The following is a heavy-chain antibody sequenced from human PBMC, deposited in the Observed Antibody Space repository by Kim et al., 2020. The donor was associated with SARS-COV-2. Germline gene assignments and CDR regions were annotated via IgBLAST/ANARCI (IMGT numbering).Heavy chain of an antibody. CDR2: IIPILGIA. CDR3: ARDYYGDYVPYYYYGMDV. CDR1: GGTYSSYA. Sequence: SVKVSCKASGGTYSSYAISWVRQAPGQGLEWMGRIIPILGIANYAQKFQGRVTITADKSTSTAYMELSSLRSEDTAVYYCARDYYGDYVPYYYYGMDVWGQGTTVTVSS. J-gene: IGHJ6*02. V-gene: IGHV1-69*04. D-gene: IGHD4-17*01.